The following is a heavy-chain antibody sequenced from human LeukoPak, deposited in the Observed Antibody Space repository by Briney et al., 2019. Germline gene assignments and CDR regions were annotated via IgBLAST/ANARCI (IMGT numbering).Heavy chain of an antibody. V-gene: IGHV1-24*01. CDR2: FDPEDGET. CDR1: GYTLTELS. D-gene: IGHD1-26*01. J-gene: IGHJ4*02. CDR3: ATGPLGIVGATRSWSVDY. Sequence: ASVKVSCKVSGYTLTELSMHWVRQAPGKGLEWMGGFDPEDGETIYAQKFQGRVTMTEDTSTDTAYMELSSLRSEDTAVYYCATGPLGIVGATRSWSVDYWGQGTLVTVSS.